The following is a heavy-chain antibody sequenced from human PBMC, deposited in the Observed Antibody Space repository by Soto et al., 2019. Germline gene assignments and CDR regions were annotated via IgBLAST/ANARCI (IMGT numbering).Heavy chain of an antibody. D-gene: IGHD1-26*01. V-gene: IGHV3-21*04. CDR2: ISSSSSYI. Sequence: GGSLRLSCAASGFTFSSYSMNWVRQAPGKGLEWVSSISSSSSYIYYADSVKGRFTISRDNAKNSLYLQMNSLRAEDTAVYYCARLSGSYYGTDAFDIWGQGTMVTVSS. CDR3: ARLSGSYYGTDAFDI. J-gene: IGHJ3*02. CDR1: GFTFSSYS.